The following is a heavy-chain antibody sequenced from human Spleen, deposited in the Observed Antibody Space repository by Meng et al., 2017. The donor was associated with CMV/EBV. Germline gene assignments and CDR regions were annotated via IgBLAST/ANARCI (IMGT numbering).Heavy chain of an antibody. CDR3: TRNGHYSLGS. V-gene: IGHV4-4*02. Sequence: LTCAISGASFSSNYWWSWVRQPPGKVLEWIGEMHHGGTTTYNPSLKSRVTFSLDGSKTEFSLKLTSVTAADTAVYHCTRNGHYSLGSWSQGTLVTVSS. CDR2: MHHGGTT. J-gene: IGHJ4*02. D-gene: IGHD3-22*01. CDR1: GASFSSNYW.